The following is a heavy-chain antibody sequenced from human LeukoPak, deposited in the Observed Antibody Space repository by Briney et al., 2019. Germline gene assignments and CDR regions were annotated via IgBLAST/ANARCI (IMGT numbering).Heavy chain of an antibody. Sequence: PGRSLRLSCAASGFTFSSYWMHWVRQAPGKGLVWVSRINSDGSSTSYADSVKGRFTISRDNAKNTLYLQMNSLRAEDTAVYYCARGGPISSSWYRYYYYGMDVWGQGTTVTVSS. CDR2: INSDGSST. V-gene: IGHV3-74*01. D-gene: IGHD6-13*01. J-gene: IGHJ6*02. CDR3: ARGGPISSSWYRYYYYGMDV. CDR1: GFTFSSYW.